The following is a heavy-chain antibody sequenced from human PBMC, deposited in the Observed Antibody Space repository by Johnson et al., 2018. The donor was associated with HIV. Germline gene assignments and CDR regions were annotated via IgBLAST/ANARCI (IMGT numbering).Heavy chain of an antibody. CDR2: IRNDGSET. V-gene: IGHV3-74*02. D-gene: IGHD3-22*01. J-gene: IGHJ3*01. Sequence: VQLVESGGGVVQPGGSLRLSCAASGFTFSSNYMSWVRQAPGKGLVWVSRIRNDGSETAYADSVKGRFFIYSDNSKNTLYLQMDSLRDEDTAVYYCARGLDYYDSSGFRSASFDVWGQGTIVSVSS. CDR1: GFTFSSNY. CDR3: ARGLDYYDSSGFRSASFDV.